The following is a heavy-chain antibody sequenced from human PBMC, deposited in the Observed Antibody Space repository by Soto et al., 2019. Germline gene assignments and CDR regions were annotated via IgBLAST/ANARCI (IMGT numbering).Heavy chain of an antibody. CDR3: ARQVWGVDIVATALDY. J-gene: IGHJ4*02. D-gene: IGHD5-12*01. V-gene: IGHV4-39*01. CDR1: GGSISSSSYY. Sequence: QLQLQESGPGLVKPSETLSLTCTVSGGSISSSSYYWGWIRQPPGKGREGIGSIYYSGSTYYNPSLKSRVTISVDTSKNQFSLKLSSVTAADTAVYYCARQVWGVDIVATALDYWGQGTLVTVSS. CDR2: IYYSGST.